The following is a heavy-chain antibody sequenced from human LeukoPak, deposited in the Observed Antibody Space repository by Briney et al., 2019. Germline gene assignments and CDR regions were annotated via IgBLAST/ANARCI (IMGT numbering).Heavy chain of an antibody. CDR1: GFTFSSYA. CDR3: ARDRKLFGAFDI. D-gene: IGHD3-10*01. J-gene: IGHJ3*02. V-gene: IGHV3-30-3*01. CDR2: ISYDGSNK. Sequence: PGRSLRLSCAASGFTFSSYAMHWVRQAPGKGLEWVAVISYDGSNKYYADSVKGRFTISRDNSKNTLYLQMNSLRAEDTAVYYCARDRKLFGAFDIWGQGTMVTVSS.